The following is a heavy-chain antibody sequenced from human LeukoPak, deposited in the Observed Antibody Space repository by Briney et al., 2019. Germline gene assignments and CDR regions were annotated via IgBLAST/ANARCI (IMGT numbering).Heavy chain of an antibody. Sequence: GGSLRLSCAASGFTFSSYAMSWVRQAPGKGLEWVSGISEGGGSTKYADSVKGRFTISRENSLNTVYLQMYSLRAEDTAVYFCAKRGIVIRGVLIIGFHKEAYYFDYWGQGILVTVSS. CDR2: ISEGGGST. CDR1: GFTFSSYA. J-gene: IGHJ4*02. CDR3: AKRGIVIRGVLIIGFHKEAYYFDY. D-gene: IGHD3-10*01. V-gene: IGHV3-23*01.